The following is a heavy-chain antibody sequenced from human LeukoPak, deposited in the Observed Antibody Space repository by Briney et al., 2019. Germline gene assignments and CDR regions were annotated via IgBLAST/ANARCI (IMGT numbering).Heavy chain of an antibody. V-gene: IGHV1-18*01. CDR1: GGTFSSYA. J-gene: IGHJ6*03. CDR3: ARGSSGWYGRYYYYYMDV. CDR2: ISAYNGNT. D-gene: IGHD6-19*01. Sequence: ASVKVSCKASGGTFSSYAISWVRQAPGQGLEWMGWISAYNGNTNYAQKLQGRVTMTTDTSTSTAYMELRSLRSDDTAVYYGARGSSGWYGRYYYYYMDVWGKGTTVTISS.